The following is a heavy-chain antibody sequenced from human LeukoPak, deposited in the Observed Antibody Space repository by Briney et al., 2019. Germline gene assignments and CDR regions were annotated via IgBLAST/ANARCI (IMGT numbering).Heavy chain of an antibody. CDR1: GGSFSGYY. D-gene: IGHD5-12*01. V-gene: IGHV4-34*01. Sequence: KPSETLSLTCAVYGGSFSGYYWSWIRQPPGKGLEWIGEINHSGSTNYNPSLKSRVTISVDTSKNQFSLKLSSVTAADTAVYYCARDRGGDIVATIISPPDYWGQGTLVTVSS. CDR2: INHSGST. CDR3: ARDRGGDIVATIISPPDY. J-gene: IGHJ4*02.